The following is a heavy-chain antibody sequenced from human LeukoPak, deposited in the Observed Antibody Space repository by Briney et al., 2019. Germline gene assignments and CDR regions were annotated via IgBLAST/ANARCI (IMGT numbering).Heavy chain of an antibody. D-gene: IGHD2-2*01. CDR2: INARGDT. Sequence: SETLSLTCAVYGWSFNDHYWNWIRQPPGKGLEWIGEINARGDTNFNPSLKSRVTISVDTSKNQFSLTLTSMIAADTAVYYCARGQVPAARGYNWFDPWGQGTRVTVSS. V-gene: IGHV4-34*01. CDR3: ARGQVPAARGYNWFDP. CDR1: GWSFNDHY. J-gene: IGHJ5*02.